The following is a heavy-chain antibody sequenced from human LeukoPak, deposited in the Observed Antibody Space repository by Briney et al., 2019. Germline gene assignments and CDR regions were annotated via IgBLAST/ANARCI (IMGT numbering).Heavy chain of an antibody. Sequence: GGSLRLSCAASGFTFSSYSMNWVRQAPGKGLEWVSYISSSSSTIYYADSVKGRFTISRDNAKNSLYLQMNSLRAEDTAVYYCARDGRYFDWLPQRDAFDIWGQGTMVTVSS. CDR3: ARDGRYFDWLPQRDAFDI. V-gene: IGHV3-48*01. CDR2: ISSSSSTI. D-gene: IGHD3-9*01. CDR1: GFTFSSYS. J-gene: IGHJ3*02.